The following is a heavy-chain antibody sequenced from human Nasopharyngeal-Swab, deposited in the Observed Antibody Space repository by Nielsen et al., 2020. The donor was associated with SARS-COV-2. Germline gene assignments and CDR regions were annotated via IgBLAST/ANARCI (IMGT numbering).Heavy chain of an antibody. CDR3: AKVGAAAEDYFDY. D-gene: IGHD6-13*01. V-gene: IGHV3-9*01. CDR2: ISWNSGSI. J-gene: IGHJ4*02. CDR1: GFTFDDYA. Sequence: SLKISCAASGFTFDDYAMYWVRQAPGKGLEWVSGISWNSGSIGYADSVKGRFTISRDNAKNSLYLQMNSLRAEDTALYYCAKVGAAAEDYFDYWGQGTLVTVSS.